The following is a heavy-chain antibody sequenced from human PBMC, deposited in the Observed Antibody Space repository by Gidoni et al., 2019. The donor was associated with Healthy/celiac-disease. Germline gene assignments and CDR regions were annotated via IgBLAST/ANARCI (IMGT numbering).Heavy chain of an antibody. Sequence: EVQLVESGGGLVKPGGSLRLSCAASGLTFSSYSMNWVRQAPGKGLEWVSSISSSSSYIYYADSVKGRFTISRDNAKNSLYLQMNSLRAEDTAVYYCARDGLWFGSGGDAFDIWGQGTMVTVSS. CDR1: GLTFSSYS. V-gene: IGHV3-21*01. J-gene: IGHJ3*02. D-gene: IGHD3-10*01. CDR2: ISSSSSYI. CDR3: ARDGLWFGSGGDAFDI.